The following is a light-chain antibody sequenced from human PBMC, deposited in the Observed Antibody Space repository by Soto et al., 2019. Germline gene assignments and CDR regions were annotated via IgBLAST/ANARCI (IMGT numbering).Light chain of an antibody. Sequence: DIQMTQSPSSLSASVGDRVTITCRASQSISSYLNWYQQKPGKAPKLLIYAASSLQSGVPSRFSGSGSGTDFALTISSLQPEDFATYYYQQSYSTPRRTFGQGTKVKIK. CDR3: QQSYSTPRRT. CDR1: QSISSY. CDR2: AAS. V-gene: IGKV1-39*01. J-gene: IGKJ1*01.